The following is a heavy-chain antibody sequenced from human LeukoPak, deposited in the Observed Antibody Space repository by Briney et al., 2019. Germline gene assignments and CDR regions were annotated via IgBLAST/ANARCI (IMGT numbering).Heavy chain of an antibody. V-gene: IGHV4-59*08. Sequence: SETLSLTCTVSGVSISSYYWSWIRQPPGKGLEWIGYIYYSGSTNYNPSLKCRVTISVDTSKNQFSLKLSSVTAADTAVYYCARLIHSGFDPWGEGTLVTVSS. J-gene: IGHJ5*02. D-gene: IGHD1-26*01. CDR3: ARLIHSGFDP. CDR1: GVSISSYY. CDR2: IYYSGST.